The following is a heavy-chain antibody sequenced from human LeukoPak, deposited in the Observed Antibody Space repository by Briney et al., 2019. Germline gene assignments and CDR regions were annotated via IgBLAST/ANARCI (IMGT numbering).Heavy chain of an antibody. J-gene: IGHJ4*02. D-gene: IGHD5-12*01. V-gene: IGHV3-30*01. Sequence: GGSLRLSCAASGFTFSSYAMHWVRQAPGKGLEWVAVISYDGGNKYYADSVKGRFTISRDNSKNTLYLQMNSLRAEDTAVYYCARGLGGYEGYWGQGTLVTVSS. CDR2: ISYDGGNK. CDR3: ARGLGGYEGY. CDR1: GFTFSSYA.